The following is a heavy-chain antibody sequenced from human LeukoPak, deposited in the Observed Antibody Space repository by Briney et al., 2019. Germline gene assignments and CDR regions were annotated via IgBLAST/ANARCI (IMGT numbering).Heavy chain of an antibody. V-gene: IGHV1-69*01. CDR3: ARRKIAVAGTGTNWFDP. CDR1: GGTFSSYA. Sequence: SVKVSCKASGGTFSSYAISWVRQAPGQGLEWMGGIIPIFGTANYAQKFQGRVTITADESTSTAYMELSSLRSEDSAVYYCARRKIAVAGTGTNWFDPWGQGTLVTVSS. J-gene: IGHJ5*02. CDR2: IIPIFGTA. D-gene: IGHD6-19*01.